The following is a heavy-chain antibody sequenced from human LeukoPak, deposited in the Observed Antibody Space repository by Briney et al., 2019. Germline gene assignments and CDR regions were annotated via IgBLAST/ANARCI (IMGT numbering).Heavy chain of an antibody. V-gene: IGHV3-11*01. D-gene: IGHD1-26*01. CDR3: AREGASGTAFDI. J-gene: IGHJ3*02. Sequence: GGSLRLSCAASGFTFSDYYMSWLRQAPGKGLEWLSYITSSGGTIYYAGSVKGRFTISRDNAKNSLYLQMKSLSAEDTAAYYCAREGASGTAFDIWGLGTMVTVSS. CDR1: GFTFSDYY. CDR2: ITSSGGTI.